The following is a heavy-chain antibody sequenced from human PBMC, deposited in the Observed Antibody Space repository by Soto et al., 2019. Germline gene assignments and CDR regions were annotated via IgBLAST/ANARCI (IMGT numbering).Heavy chain of an antibody. V-gene: IGHV3-49*03. CDR2: IRSKTYGGTT. CDR1: GFTFGDYA. D-gene: IGHD6-25*01. J-gene: IGHJ4*02. Sequence: GGSLRLSCTASGFTFGDYAMSWFRQAPGKGLEWVGFIRSKTYGGTTEYAASVKGRFTISRDDSKSIAYLQMNSLKTEDTAVYYCTRIRGDSFSSGRYDFDYWGQGTLVTVSS. CDR3: TRIRGDSFSSGRYDFDY.